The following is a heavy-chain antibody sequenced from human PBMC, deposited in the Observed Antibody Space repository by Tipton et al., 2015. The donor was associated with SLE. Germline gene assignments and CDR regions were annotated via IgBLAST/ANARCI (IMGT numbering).Heavy chain of an antibody. J-gene: IGHJ4*02. Sequence: TLSLTCTVSGGSISSSSYYWGWIRQPPGKGLEWIGSIYYSGSTYYNPSLKSRVTISVDTSKNQFSLKLSSVTAADTAVYYCARRGYYDSSDYWGQGTLVTVSS. CDR1: GGSISSSSYY. D-gene: IGHD3-22*01. CDR2: IYYSGST. CDR3: ARRGYYDSSDY. V-gene: IGHV4-39*07.